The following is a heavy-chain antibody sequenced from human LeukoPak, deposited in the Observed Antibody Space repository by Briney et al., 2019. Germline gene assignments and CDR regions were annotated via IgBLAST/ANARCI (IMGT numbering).Heavy chain of an antibody. CDR3: ARDRYYDILTGYSRAFDI. CDR2: INPNSGGT. D-gene: IGHD3-9*01. J-gene: IGHJ3*02. CDR1: GYTFTGYY. Sequence: ASVKVSCKASGYTFTGYYMHWVRQAPGQGLEWMGWINPNSGGTNYAQKFQGRVTMTRDTSSSTAYMELSRLISDDTAVYYCARDRYYDILTGYSRAFDIWGQGTMVTVSS. V-gene: IGHV1-2*02.